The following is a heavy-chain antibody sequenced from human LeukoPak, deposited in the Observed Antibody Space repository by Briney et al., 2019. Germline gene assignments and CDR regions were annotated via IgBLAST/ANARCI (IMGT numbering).Heavy chain of an antibody. Sequence: GAPLRLSCAASGFIFSYYVSYWLRHPAGKGLEWAAIIWYGSSRNYYAASEKGRFIISRDNSKNPLDLQLNSLRAEDKAIYYCARPRFEGTGANRFDPWGQGTVVTVSS. J-gene: IGHJ5*02. CDR3: ARPRFEGTGANRFDP. V-gene: IGHV3-33*01. CDR1: GFIFSYYV. CDR2: IWYGSSRN. D-gene: IGHD4/OR15-4a*01.